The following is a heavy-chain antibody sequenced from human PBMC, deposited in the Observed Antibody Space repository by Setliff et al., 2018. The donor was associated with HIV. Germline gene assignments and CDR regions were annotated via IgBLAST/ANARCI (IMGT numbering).Heavy chain of an antibody. CDR2: IDHRGST. D-gene: IGHD6-13*01. J-gene: IGHJ3*02. V-gene: IGHV4-34*09. CDR3: ARDRSSWSGGPNDAFDI. CDR1: GGSFSGYY. Sequence: SETLSLTCAVYGGSFSGYYWSWIRQPPGKGLEWIGEIDHRGSTNYNPSLKSRVTISLDTSNNLFSLRVNSVTAADTALYYCARDRSSWSGGPNDAFDIWGQGTMVTVSS.